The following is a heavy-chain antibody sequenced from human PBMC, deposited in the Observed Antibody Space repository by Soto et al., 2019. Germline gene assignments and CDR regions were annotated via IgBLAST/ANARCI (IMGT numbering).Heavy chain of an antibody. D-gene: IGHD3-22*01. CDR2: ISGSGGST. CDR3: SSLTRSIIVVVITGCGIDY. CDR1: GFTFSSYA. V-gene: IGHV3-23*01. Sequence: EVQLLESGGGLVQPGGSLRLSCAASGFTFSSYAMSWVRQAPGKGLEWVSAISGSGGSTYYADSVKGRFTISRDNSKNTLCLQRKSLRAEDTAVYYCSSLTRSIIVVVITGCGIDYWRKGTLVTVSS. J-gene: IGHJ4*02.